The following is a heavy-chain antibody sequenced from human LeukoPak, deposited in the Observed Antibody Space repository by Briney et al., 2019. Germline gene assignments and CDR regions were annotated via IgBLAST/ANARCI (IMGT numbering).Heavy chain of an antibody. CDR1: GGSISSSSDY. CDR3: AGNYGSGSYSIAPTDALIDY. J-gene: IGHJ4*02. Sequence: MTSETLSLTCTVAGGSISSSSDYWGWIREPPGKGQEWIGSIYYSGSTYYNPSLKSRVTISVDTSKNQFSLKLSSVTAADTAVYYCAGNYGSGSYSIAPTDALIDYWGQGTLVTVSS. D-gene: IGHD3-10*01. V-gene: IGHV4-39*07. CDR2: IYYSGST.